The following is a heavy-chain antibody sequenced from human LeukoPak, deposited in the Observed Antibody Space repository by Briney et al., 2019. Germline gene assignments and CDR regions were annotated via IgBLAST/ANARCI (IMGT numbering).Heavy chain of an antibody. Sequence: GGSLRLSCAASGFTFSSYTMSWVRQAPGKGLEWVSAIGGRDGSTYYADSVKGRFTISRDNSKNTLYVQMNSLRAEDTAVYYCAKGHYYGSGSLDYWGQGTLVTVSS. D-gene: IGHD3-10*01. CDR1: GFTFSSYT. CDR3: AKGHYYGSGSLDY. J-gene: IGHJ4*02. CDR2: IGGRDGST. V-gene: IGHV3-23*01.